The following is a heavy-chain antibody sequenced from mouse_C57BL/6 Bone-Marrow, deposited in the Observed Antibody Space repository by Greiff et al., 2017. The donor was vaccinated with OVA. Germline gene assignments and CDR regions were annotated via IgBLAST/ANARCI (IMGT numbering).Heavy chain of an antibody. CDR3: ARPYGRAWFAY. D-gene: IGHD1-1*01. J-gene: IGHJ3*01. CDR1: EYEFPSHD. CDR2: MPPYFCIT. Sequence: EVMLVESGGGLVQPGESLKLSCESNEYEFPSHDMSWVRTQPSTIRELVAAMPPYFCITYYPDTMERRFIISRDNTKKTLYLQMSSLRSEDTALYYCARPYGRAWFAYWGQGTLVTVSA. V-gene: IGHV5-2*01.